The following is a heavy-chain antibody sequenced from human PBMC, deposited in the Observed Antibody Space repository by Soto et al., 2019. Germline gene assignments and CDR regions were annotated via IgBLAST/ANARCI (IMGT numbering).Heavy chain of an antibody. V-gene: IGHV4-31*03. CDR2: IYYSGST. J-gene: IGHJ3*02. Sequence: SETLSLTCTVSGGSIRSGGYYWSWIRQHPGKGLEWIGYIYYSGSTYYNPSLKSRVTISVDTSKNQFSLKLSSVTAADTAVYYCARDRRLELRFGAFDIWGQGTMVT. D-gene: IGHD1-7*01. CDR1: GGSIRSGGYY. CDR3: ARDRRLELRFGAFDI.